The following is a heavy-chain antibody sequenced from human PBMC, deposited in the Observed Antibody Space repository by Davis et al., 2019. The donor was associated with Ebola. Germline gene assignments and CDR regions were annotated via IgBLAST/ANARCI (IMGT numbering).Heavy chain of an antibody. CDR2: ISYDGSQK. Sequence: PGGSLRLSCAASGFTFSNAWMNWVRQAPGKGLEWVAVISYDGSQKYYTGSVKGRFTISRDNSKNTLFLQMNSLRGEDAAVYYCAKDRGRKNWNDGSPLDRWGQGALVTVSS. V-gene: IGHV3-30*18. D-gene: IGHD1-1*01. J-gene: IGHJ5*02. CDR3: AKDRGRKNWNDGSPLDR. CDR1: GFTFSNAW.